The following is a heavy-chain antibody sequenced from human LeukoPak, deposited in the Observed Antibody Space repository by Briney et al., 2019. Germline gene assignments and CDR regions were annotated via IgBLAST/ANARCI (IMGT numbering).Heavy chain of an antibody. CDR2: IYPGDST. Sequence: GGSLRLSCAASGFTVSTNYMSWVRQAPGKTLDWVSVIYPGDSTYYADSVKGRFTMSRDNSKNTLFLQVNSLRVEDTAVYYCARVVVEQGRSDAFDIWGQGTLVTVSS. V-gene: IGHV3-66*01. J-gene: IGHJ3*02. D-gene: IGHD4-17*01. CDR1: GFTVSTNY. CDR3: ARVVVEQGRSDAFDI.